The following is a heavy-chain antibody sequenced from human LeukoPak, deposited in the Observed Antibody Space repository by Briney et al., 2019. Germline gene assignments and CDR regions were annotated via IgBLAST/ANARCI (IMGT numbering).Heavy chain of an antibody. J-gene: IGHJ3*02. CDR1: GFTFSNYA. D-gene: IGHD3-10*01. CDR2: ISGSGDST. CDR3: AREWGAMVRGGDAFDI. V-gene: IGHV3-23*01. Sequence: GGSLRLSCAASGFTFSNYAMSWVRQAPGNGLEWVSDISGSGDSTNYADSVKGRFTISRDNSKNTLYLQMNSLRAEDTAVYYCAREWGAMVRGGDAFDIWGQGTMVTVSS.